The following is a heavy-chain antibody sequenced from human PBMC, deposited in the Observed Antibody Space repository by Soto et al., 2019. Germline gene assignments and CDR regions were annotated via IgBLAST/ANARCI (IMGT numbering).Heavy chain of an antibody. J-gene: IGHJ4*02. V-gene: IGHV4-59*01. Sequence: PSETLSLTCTVSGGSISSYYWSWIRQPPGKGLEWIGYIYYSGSTNYSPSLKSRVTISVDTSKNQFSLKLSSVTAADTAVYYCARGEGGRWEQPTDYFDYWGQGTLVTVS. D-gene: IGHD1-26*01. CDR2: IYYSGST. CDR3: ARGEGGRWEQPTDYFDY. CDR1: GGSISSYY.